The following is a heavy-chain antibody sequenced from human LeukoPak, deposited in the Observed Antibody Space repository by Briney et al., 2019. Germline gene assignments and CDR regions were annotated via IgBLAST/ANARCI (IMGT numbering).Heavy chain of an antibody. D-gene: IGHD1-26*01. CDR3: ARDRVGPEAYAFDI. V-gene: IGHV3-20*04. J-gene: IGHJ3*02. CDR1: GFTFDDYG. CDR2: INWNGGST. Sequence: GGSLRLSCAASGFTFDDYGMSWVRQAPGKGLEWVSGINWNGGSTGYADSVKGRFTISRDNAKNSLYLQVNSLRAEDTALYYCARDRVGPEAYAFDIWAKGQWSPSLQ.